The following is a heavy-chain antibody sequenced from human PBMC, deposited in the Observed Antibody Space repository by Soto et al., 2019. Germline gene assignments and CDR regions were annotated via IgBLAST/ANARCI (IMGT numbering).Heavy chain of an antibody. J-gene: IGHJ6*02. CDR1: GGSISSGGYY. CDR2: IYHSGST. V-gene: IGHV4-30-2*01. Sequence: SETLSLTCTVSGGSISSGGYYWSWIRQHPGKGLEWIGYIYHSGSTYYNPSLKSRVTISVDRSKNQFSLKLSSVTAADTAVYYCAGSGYYNTSAMDVWGPGTTVTVSS. CDR3: AGSGYYNTSAMDV. D-gene: IGHD3-22*01.